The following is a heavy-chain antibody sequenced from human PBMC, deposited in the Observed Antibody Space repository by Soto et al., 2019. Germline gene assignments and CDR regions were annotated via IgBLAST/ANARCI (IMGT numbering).Heavy chain of an antibody. J-gene: IGHJ6*02. Sequence: SLRLSCAASGFTFSSYGMHWVRQAPGKGLEWVAVIWYDGSNKYYADSVKGRFTISRDNSKNTLYLQMNSLRAEDTAVYYCARDELRFLPQPPDVWGQGTTVTVSS. V-gene: IGHV3-33*01. CDR3: ARDELRFLPQPPDV. CDR2: IWYDGSNK. CDR1: GFTFSSYG. D-gene: IGHD3-3*01.